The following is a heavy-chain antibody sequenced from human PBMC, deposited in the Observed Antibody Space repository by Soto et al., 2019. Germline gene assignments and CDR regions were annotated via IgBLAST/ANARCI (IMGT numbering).Heavy chain of an antibody. CDR3: AREYVYYYDSSGYCFDY. CDR2: IKQDGSEK. Sequence: LSCAASGFTFSSYWMSWVRQAPGEGLEWVANIKQDGSEKYYVDSVKGRFTISRDNAKNSLYLQMNSLRAEDTAVYYCAREYVYYYDSSGYCFDYWGQGTLVTVSS. CDR1: GFTFSSYW. V-gene: IGHV3-7*01. D-gene: IGHD3-22*01. J-gene: IGHJ4*02.